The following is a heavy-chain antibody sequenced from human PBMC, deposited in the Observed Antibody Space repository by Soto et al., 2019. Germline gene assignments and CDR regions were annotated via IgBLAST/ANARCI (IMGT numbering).Heavy chain of an antibody. CDR3: ARGALAVANWFDP. J-gene: IGHJ5*02. CDR2: INPHNGVT. Sequence: SVKVSCDASGYTFTGYYMNWVRQAPGQGLEWLGWINPHNGVTNYAQKFQGRVTMTRDTSISTAYMDLSRLRSDDTAVYYCARGALAVANWFDPWGQGTQVTVSS. V-gene: IGHV1-2*02. D-gene: IGHD6-19*01. CDR1: GYTFTGYY.